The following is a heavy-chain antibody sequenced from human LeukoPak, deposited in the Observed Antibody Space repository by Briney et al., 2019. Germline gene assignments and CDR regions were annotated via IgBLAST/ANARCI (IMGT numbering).Heavy chain of an antibody. CDR1: GFTFSSYS. J-gene: IGHJ4*02. V-gene: IGHV3-21*01. D-gene: IGHD6-6*01. CDR3: ASQWNEYSSSSG. CDR2: ISSSSSYI. Sequence: GGSLRLSCAASGFTFSSYSMNWVRQAPGKGLEWVSSISSSSSYIYYADSVKGRFTISRDNAKNSLYLQMNSLRAEDTAVYYCASQWNEYSSSSGWGQGTLVTVSS.